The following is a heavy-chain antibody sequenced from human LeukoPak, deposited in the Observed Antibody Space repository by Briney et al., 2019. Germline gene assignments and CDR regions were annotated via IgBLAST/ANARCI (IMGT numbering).Heavy chain of an antibody. J-gene: IGHJ4*02. CDR2: ISGSGGST. CDR1: GFTFSSYA. V-gene: IGHV3-23*01. CDR3: AKDRDSRRITMIVVVNYYFDY. D-gene: IGHD3-22*01. Sequence: GGSLRLSCAASGFTFSSYAMSWVRQAPGKGLEWVSAISGSGGSTYYADSVKGRFTISRDNPKNTLYLQMNSLRAEDTAVYYCAKDRDSRRITMIVVVNYYFDYWGQGTLVTVSS.